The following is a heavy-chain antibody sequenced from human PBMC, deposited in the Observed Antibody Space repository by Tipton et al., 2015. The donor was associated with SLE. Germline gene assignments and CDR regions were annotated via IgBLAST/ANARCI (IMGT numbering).Heavy chain of an antibody. CDR1: DFSVSSSHY. Sequence: TLSLTCAVSDFSVSSSHYCGWFRQPPWKGLEWIGTIYLSGSTYYNPSLKSRVSISEDTSRNQFSLNLSSVTAADTAVYYCARAVARVVYARVRAFDIWGQGTLVTVSS. CDR2: IYLSGST. CDR3: ARAVARVVYARVRAFDI. J-gene: IGHJ3*02. D-gene: IGHD2-8*02. V-gene: IGHV4-38-2*01.